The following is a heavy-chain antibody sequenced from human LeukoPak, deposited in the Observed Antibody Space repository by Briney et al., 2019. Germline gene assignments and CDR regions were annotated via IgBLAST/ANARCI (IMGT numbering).Heavy chain of an antibody. Sequence: SETLSLTCTVSGYSISSGYYWGWIRQPPGKGLQWIGSIYHSGSTYYNPSLKSRVTISVDTSKNQVSLKLSSVTAADTAVFYCARMLVPDYFDNWGQGTLVTVSS. V-gene: IGHV4-38-2*02. J-gene: IGHJ4*02. CDR3: ARMLVPDYFDN. D-gene: IGHD6-13*01. CDR2: IYHSGST. CDR1: GYSISSGYY.